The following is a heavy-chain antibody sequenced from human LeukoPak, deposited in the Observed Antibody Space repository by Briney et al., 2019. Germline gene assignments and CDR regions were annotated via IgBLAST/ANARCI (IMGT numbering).Heavy chain of an antibody. Sequence: SETLSLTCTVSGGSISSYYWSWIRQPPGKGLEWIGYIYYSGSTNYNPSLKSRATISVDTSKNQFSLKLSSVTAADTAVYYCARAPLLGIFGLDPWGQGTLVTVSS. CDR1: GGSISSYY. V-gene: IGHV4-59*01. J-gene: IGHJ5*02. D-gene: IGHD3-3*01. CDR2: IYYSGST. CDR3: ARAPLLGIFGLDP.